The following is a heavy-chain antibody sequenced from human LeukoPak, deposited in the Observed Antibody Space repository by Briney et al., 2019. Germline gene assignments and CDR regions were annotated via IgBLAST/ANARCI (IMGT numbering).Heavy chain of an antibody. CDR2: INPNSGGT. V-gene: IGHV1-2*02. CDR1: GYAFTGYN. J-gene: IGHJ6*02. CDR3: ARWFTITSGDYDILTSSYHRGMDV. Sequence: ASVKVTCNASGYAFTGYNMHWVRQAPGQGHEWMCWINPNSGGTNYAQKFQGRVTMTRDMSISTAYMELSRLTSDDTAVYYCARWFTITSGDYDILTSSYHRGMDVWGQGTTVTVSS. D-gene: IGHD3-9*01.